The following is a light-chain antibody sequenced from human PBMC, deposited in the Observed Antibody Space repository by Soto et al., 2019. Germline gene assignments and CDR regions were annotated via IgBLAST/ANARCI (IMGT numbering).Light chain of an antibody. CDR2: DVS. CDR1: QTVNNY. CDR3: QQRSWWPWLT. Sequence: EIVLTQSPATLSLSPGARATLSCMASQTVNNYLAWYQQRPGQAPRLLMYDVSNRATGIPARFSGSVSGTDFTRAISRLVPGDAAVYLCQQRSWWPWLTFGGWTRVEI. V-gene: IGKV3-11*01. J-gene: IGKJ4*01.